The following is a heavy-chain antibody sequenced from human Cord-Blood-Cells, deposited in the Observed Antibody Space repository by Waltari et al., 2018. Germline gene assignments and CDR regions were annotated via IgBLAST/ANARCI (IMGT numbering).Heavy chain of an antibody. V-gene: IGHV3-30*18. J-gene: IGHJ4*02. CDR3: AKDHNVGALDY. CDR2: ISYDGSNK. D-gene: IGHD1-26*01. Sequence: QVPLVESWGGVVQPGRSLRLSCAASGFTLRSYGWHWVRQAPGKGLEWVAVISYDGSNKDYADSVKGRFTISRDNSKNTLYLQMNSLRAEDTAVYYCAKDHNVGALDYWGQGTLVTVSS. CDR1: GFTLRSYG.